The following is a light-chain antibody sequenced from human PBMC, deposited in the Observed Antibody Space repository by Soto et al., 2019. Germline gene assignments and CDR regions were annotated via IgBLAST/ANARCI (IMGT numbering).Light chain of an antibody. Sequence: EIVLTQSPGTLSLSPGERAALSCRASQSVSSNHLAWYQRRPGQAPRLLIYGASSRATGIPDRFSGSGSGTDFTLTISRLEPEDFAVYYCQQYVSSPLTFGGGTKVEIK. J-gene: IGKJ4*01. CDR1: QSVSSNH. V-gene: IGKV3-20*01. CDR2: GAS. CDR3: QQYVSSPLT.